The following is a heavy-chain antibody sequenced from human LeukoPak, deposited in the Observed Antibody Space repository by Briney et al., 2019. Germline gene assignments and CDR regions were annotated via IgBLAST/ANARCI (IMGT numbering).Heavy chain of an antibody. Sequence: GGSLRLSCSASGFTFSRYPMHSVRQAPGKGLEYVSAISGNAGSTYYADSVKGRFTISRDNSKNTLYLQMSSLRTEETAIYYCVKAQYDFWSGLDYWGQGTLVTVSS. V-gene: IGHV3-64D*09. CDR1: GFTFSRYP. CDR3: VKAQYDFWSGLDY. J-gene: IGHJ4*02. D-gene: IGHD3-3*01. CDR2: ISGNAGST.